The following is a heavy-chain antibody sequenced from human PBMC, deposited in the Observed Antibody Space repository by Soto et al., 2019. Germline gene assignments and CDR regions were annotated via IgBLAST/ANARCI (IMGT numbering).Heavy chain of an antibody. CDR3: ATPYSSGWYAWDY. CDR1: GYTFTSYY. CDR2: INPSGGST. V-gene: IGHV1-46*03. D-gene: IGHD6-19*01. J-gene: IGHJ4*02. Sequence: QVQLVQSGAEVKKPGASVKVSCKASGYTFTSYYMHWVRQAPGQGLEWMGIINPSGGSTSYAQKFQGRVTMTRDTSTTTVYMELSSLRSEDTAVYYCATPYSSGWYAWDYWGQGTLVTVSS.